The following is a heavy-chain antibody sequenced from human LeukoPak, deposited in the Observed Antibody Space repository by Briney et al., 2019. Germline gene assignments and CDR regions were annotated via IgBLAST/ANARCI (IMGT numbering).Heavy chain of an antibody. J-gene: IGHJ5*01. CDR2: IYYSGKT. Sequence: PSETLSLTCTVSGGSISSGSYYGGWLRQPPGKGLEWIASIYYSGKTFYNPSLKSRVIISIDASKTQFSPKLTSVTAADTAVYYCGRAPDSWGQGTLVTVSS. CDR3: GRAPDS. V-gene: IGHV4-39*01. CDR1: GGSISSGSYY.